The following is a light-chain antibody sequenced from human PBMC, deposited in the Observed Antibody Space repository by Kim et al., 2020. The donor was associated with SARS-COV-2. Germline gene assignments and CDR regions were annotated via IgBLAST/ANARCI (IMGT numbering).Light chain of an antibody. CDR1: QSISSY. CDR2: AAS. V-gene: IGKV1-39*01. J-gene: IGKJ2*01. Sequence: ASVGDRVIITCRASQSISSYLNWYQQKPGQAPKLLIYAASNLQSGVPSRFSGSGSGTDFTLAISTLQPEDFATYYCQQSYSNPRYTFGQGTKRRS. CDR3: QQSYSNPRYT.